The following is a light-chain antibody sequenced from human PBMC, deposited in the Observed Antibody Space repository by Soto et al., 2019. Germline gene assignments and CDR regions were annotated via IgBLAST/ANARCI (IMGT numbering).Light chain of an antibody. CDR2: DAS. CDR1: QSVSSY. V-gene: IGKV3-11*01. Sequence: EIVMTQSPATLSVSPGERATLSCRASQSVSSYLAWYQQKPGQAPRLLIYDASNRATGIPARFSGSGSGTDFTLTISSLEPEDFAVYYCQQRSNWPPTFGQGTRLETK. J-gene: IGKJ5*01. CDR3: QQRSNWPPT.